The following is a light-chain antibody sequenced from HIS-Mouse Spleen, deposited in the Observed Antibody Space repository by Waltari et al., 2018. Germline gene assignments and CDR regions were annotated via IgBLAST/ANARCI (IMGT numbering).Light chain of an antibody. CDR3: QQLNSYTPT. CDR1: QGIRRN. Sequence: DIQLTQSPSFLSASVGDRVTITCRARQGIRRNLAWYQQKPGKAPKLLIYAASTLQSGVPSRFSGSGSGTEFTLTISSLQPEDFATYYCQQLNSYTPTFGQGTKVEIK. J-gene: IGKJ1*01. CDR2: AAS. V-gene: IGKV1-9*01.